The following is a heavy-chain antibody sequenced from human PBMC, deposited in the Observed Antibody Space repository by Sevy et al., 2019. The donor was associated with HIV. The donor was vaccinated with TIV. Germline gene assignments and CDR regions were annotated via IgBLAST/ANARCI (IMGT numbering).Heavy chain of an antibody. CDR3: ARAGYYGSGTRLYYFDY. CDR1: GDSVSSNSAA. J-gene: IGHJ4*02. CDR2: TYYRSKWYN. V-gene: IGHV6-1*01. Sequence: TLSLTCAISGDSVSSNSAAWNWIRQSPSRGLEWLGRTYYRSKWYNDYAVSVKSRITINPDTSKNQFSLQLNSVTPEDTVVYYCARAGYYGSGTRLYYFDYWGQGTLVTVSS. D-gene: IGHD3-10*01.